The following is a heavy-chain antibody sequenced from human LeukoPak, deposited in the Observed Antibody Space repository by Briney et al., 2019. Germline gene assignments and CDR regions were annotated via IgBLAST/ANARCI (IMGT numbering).Heavy chain of an antibody. V-gene: IGHV3-73*01. J-gene: IGHJ4*02. Sequence: GGSLRLSCAASGFTFSGSAMHWVRQASGKGLEWVGRIRSKANSYATAYAASVKGRFTSSRDDSKNTAYLQMNSLKTEDTAVYYCTGSNIAAAGNDYWGQGTLVTVSS. CDR1: GFTFSGSA. CDR3: TGSNIAAAGNDY. CDR2: IRSKANSYAT. D-gene: IGHD6-13*01.